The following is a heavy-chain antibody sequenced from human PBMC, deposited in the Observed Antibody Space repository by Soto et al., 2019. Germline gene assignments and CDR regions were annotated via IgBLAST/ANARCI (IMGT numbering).Heavy chain of an antibody. CDR2: IFISSSYI. V-gene: IGHV3-21*01. Sequence: GGSLRLSCAASGFTFSSYSMNWVRQAPGKGLEWVSSIFISSSYIYYADSVKGRFTISRDNAKNSLYLQMNSLRADDTAVYYCARVQYGGSYWSEFDYWGQGTLVTVSS. D-gene: IGHD1-26*01. CDR3: ARVQYGGSYWSEFDY. J-gene: IGHJ4*02. CDR1: GFTFSSYS.